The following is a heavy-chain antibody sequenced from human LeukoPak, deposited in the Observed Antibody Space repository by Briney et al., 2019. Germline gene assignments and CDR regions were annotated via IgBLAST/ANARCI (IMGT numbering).Heavy chain of an antibody. CDR3: ARAVRVAFRLYYFEY. Sequence: TTSETLSLTCTVSGGSISSSSYYWGWIRQPPGKGLEWIGEINHSGSTNYNPSLKSRVTISVDTSKNQFSLKLSSVTAADTAVYHCARAVRVAFRLYYFEYWGQGTLVTVSS. CDR2: INHSGST. CDR1: GGSISSSSYY. J-gene: IGHJ4*02. V-gene: IGHV4-39*07. D-gene: IGHD3-3*02.